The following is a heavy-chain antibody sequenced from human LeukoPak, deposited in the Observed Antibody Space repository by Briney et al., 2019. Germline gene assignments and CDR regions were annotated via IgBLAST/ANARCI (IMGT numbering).Heavy chain of an antibody. CDR1: GGSISSYY. D-gene: IGHD4/OR15-4a*01. CDR2: IYYSGST. Sequence: PSETLSLTCTVSGGSISSYYWSWTRQPPGKGLEWIGYIYYSGSTNYNPSLKSRVTISVDTSKNQFSLKLSSVTAADTAVYYCARAGDYGGVDYWGQGTLVTVSS. J-gene: IGHJ4*02. V-gene: IGHV4-59*01. CDR3: ARAGDYGGVDY.